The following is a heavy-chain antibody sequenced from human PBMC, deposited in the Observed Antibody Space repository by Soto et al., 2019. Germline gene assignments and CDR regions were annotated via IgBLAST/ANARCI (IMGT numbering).Heavy chain of an antibody. CDR2: IIPIFGTA. J-gene: IGHJ4*02. CDR3: AREDDSSGWRYFDY. V-gene: IGHV1-69*06. Sequence: SVKVSCKXSGGTFSSYAISWVRQAPGQGLEWMGGIIPIFGTANYAQKSQGRVTITADKSTSTAYMELSSLRSEDTAVYYCAREDDSSGWRYFDYWGQGTLVTVSS. CDR1: GGTFSSYA. D-gene: IGHD3-22*01.